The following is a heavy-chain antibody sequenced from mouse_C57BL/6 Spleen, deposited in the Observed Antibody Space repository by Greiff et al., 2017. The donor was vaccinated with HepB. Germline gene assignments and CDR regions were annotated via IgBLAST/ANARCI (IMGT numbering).Heavy chain of an antibody. CDR1: GYTFTDYY. V-gene: IGHV1-26*01. CDR2: INPNNGGT. CDR3: AGLRRGYYYAMDY. Sequence: VQLQQSGPELVKPGASVKISCKASGYTFTDYYMNWVKQSHGKSLEWIGDINPNNGGTSYNQKFKGKATLTVDKSSSTAYMELRSLTSEDSAVYYCAGLRRGYYYAMDYWGQGTSVTVSS. J-gene: IGHJ4*01. D-gene: IGHD2-12*01.